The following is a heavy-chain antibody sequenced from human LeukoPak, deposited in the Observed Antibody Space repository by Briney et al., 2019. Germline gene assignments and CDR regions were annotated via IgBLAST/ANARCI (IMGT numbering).Heavy chain of an antibody. V-gene: IGHV1-2*02. CDR3: AREAVYDSSGPNYYYGMDV. D-gene: IGHD3-22*01. Sequence: ALVKVSCKASGYTFTGYYMHWVRQAPGQGLEWMGWINPNSGGTNYAQKFQGRVTMTRDTSISTAYMELSRLRSDDTAVYYCAREAVYDSSGPNYYYGMDVWGQGTTVTVSS. CDR2: INPNSGGT. J-gene: IGHJ6*02. CDR1: GYTFTGYY.